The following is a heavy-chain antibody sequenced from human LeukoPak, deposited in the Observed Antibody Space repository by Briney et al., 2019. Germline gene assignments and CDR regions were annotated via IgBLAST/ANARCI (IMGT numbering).Heavy chain of an antibody. Sequence: SETLSLTCTVSGGSISSYYWSWIRQPPGKGLEWIGYIYYSGSTNYNPSLKSRVTISVDTSKNQFSLKLSSVTAADTAVYFCARDLGGSGYYYYMDLWGKGTTVTISS. CDR3: ARDLGGSGYYYYMDL. J-gene: IGHJ6*03. CDR2: IYYSGST. D-gene: IGHD3-10*01. CDR1: GGSISSYY. V-gene: IGHV4-59*01.